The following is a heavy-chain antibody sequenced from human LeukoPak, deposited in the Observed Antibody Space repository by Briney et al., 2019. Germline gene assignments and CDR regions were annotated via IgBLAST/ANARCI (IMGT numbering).Heavy chain of an antibody. CDR2: ISAYNGNT. CDR3: ARDSYYHDSSGYPDY. Sequence: ASVKVSCKASGYTFTSYGISWVRQAPGQGLEWMGWISAYNGNTNYARKFQGRVTMTTDTSTSTAYMELRSLRSDDTAVYYCARDSYYHDSSGYPDYWGQGTLVTVSS. D-gene: IGHD3-22*01. CDR1: GYTFTSYG. J-gene: IGHJ4*02. V-gene: IGHV1-18*01.